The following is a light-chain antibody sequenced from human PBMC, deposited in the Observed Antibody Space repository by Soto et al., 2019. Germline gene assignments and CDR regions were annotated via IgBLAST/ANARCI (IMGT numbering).Light chain of an antibody. V-gene: IGKV3-15*01. CDR2: AAS. CDR1: ESVVSN. Sequence: EIVLAQSPGTLSLSPGERSTLSCRFTESVVSNYLAWYQLKPGQAPRLLIYAASTRAAGIPARFSGSGSGTDFTLTISSLQSEDFAIYYCQQYYDWPITFGQGTRLEIK. CDR3: QQYYDWPIT. J-gene: IGKJ5*01.